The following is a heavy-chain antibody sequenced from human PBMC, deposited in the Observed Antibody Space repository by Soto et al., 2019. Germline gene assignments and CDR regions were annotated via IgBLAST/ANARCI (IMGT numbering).Heavy chain of an antibody. D-gene: IGHD6-13*01. Sequence: EVQLVESGGGLVQPGGSLRLSCAASGFTFSGYWMSWVRQAPGKGLEWVANIKQDGSEKYYVDSVKGRFTISRDNAKNSLYLQMNSLRAEDTAVYYCARDTSAAGAYWGLGTLVTVPS. CDR3: ARDTSAAGAY. CDR1: GFTFSGYW. CDR2: IKQDGSEK. V-gene: IGHV3-7*04. J-gene: IGHJ4*02.